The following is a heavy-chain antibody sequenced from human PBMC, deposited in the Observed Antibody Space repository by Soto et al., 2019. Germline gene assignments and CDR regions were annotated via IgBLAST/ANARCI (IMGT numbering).Heavy chain of an antibody. CDR1: GYTFIGHY. CDR2: INPNSGAT. CDR3: ARDLVSTIGDFDY. V-gene: IGHV1-2*02. J-gene: IGHJ4*02. D-gene: IGHD5-12*01. Sequence: ASVKVSCKASGYTFIGHYIHWVRQAPGRGLEWMGWINPNSGATNSAQNFQGRVTMTRDTSLCTAYMELTRLTYDDTAVYFCARDLVSTIGDFDYWGQGTLVTVSS.